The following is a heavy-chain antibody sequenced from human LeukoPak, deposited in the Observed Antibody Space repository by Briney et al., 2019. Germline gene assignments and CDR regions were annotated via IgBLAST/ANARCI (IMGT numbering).Heavy chain of an antibody. D-gene: IGHD1-26*01. CDR3: ARDSSSGSNLYYYYGMDV. CDR2: IIPILGIA. J-gene: IGHJ6*02. CDR1: GYTFTSYG. V-gene: IGHV1-69*04. Sequence: SVKVSCKASGYTFTSYGISWVRQAPGQGLEWMGRIIPILGIANYAQKFLGRVTITADKSTSTAYMELSSLRSEDTAVYYCARDSSSGSNLYYYYGMDVWGQGTTVTVSS.